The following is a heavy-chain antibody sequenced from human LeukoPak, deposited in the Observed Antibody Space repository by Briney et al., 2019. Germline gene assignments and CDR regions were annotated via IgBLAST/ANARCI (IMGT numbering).Heavy chain of an antibody. J-gene: IGHJ4*02. CDR3: AKKAFGGYYYLDY. V-gene: IGHV3-23*01. D-gene: IGHD1-26*01. CDR2: ISGSSDGT. Sequence: GGSLRLSCAASGFTFSSTAMSWVRQTPGKGLEWVSTISGSSDGTYYADSVRGRFTISRDSSQNTLYLQMHSLRVEDTAVYYCAKKAFGGYYYLDYWGQGTLVTVSS. CDR1: GFTFSSTA.